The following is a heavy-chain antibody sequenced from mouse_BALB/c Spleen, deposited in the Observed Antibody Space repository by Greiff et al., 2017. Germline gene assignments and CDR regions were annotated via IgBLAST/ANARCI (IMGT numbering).Heavy chain of an antibody. D-gene: IGHD2-1*01. V-gene: IGHV5-17*02. CDR3: ARSSAIYSGYAMDY. CDR1: GFTFSSFE. J-gene: IGHJ4*01. CDR2: ISSGSSTI. Sequence: EVQGVESGGGLVQPGGSRKLSCAASGFTFSSFEMHWVRQAPEKGLEWVAYISSGSSTIYYADTVKGRFTISRDNPKNTLFLQMTSLRSEDTAMYYCARSSAIYSGYAMDYWGQGTSVTVSS.